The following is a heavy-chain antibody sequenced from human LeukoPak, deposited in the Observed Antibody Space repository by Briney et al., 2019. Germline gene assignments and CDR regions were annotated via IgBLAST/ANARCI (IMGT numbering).Heavy chain of an antibody. V-gene: IGHV3-7*03. J-gene: IGHJ6*02. CDR2: INHNGNVN. CDR1: GFTFSSYW. CDR3: ARGGGLDV. Sequence: GGSLRLSCAASGFTFSSYWMNGARQAPGKGLEWVASINHNGNVNYYVDSVKGRFTISRDNAKNSLYLQMSNLRAEDTAVYFCARGGGLDVWGQGATVTVSS. D-gene: IGHD3-16*01.